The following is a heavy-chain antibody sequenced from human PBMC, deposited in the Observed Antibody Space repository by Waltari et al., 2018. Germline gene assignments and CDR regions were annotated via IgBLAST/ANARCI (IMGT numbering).Heavy chain of an antibody. CDR3: ARRSQRIAARAIDY. Sequence: QLRLQESGPGLVKPSETLSLTCTVSGGSISSSSYYWGWIRQSPGKGLEWIGTIYYSGSTYYNPSLKIRVTISVDTSKNQFSLKLSSVTAADTAVYYCARRSQRIAARAIDYWGQGTLVTVSS. V-gene: IGHV4-39*01. J-gene: IGHJ4*02. D-gene: IGHD6-6*01. CDR1: GGSISSSSYY. CDR2: IYYSGST.